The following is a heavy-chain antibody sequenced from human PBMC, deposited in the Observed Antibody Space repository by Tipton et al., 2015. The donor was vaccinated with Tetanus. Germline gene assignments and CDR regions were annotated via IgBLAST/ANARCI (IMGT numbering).Heavy chain of an antibody. Sequence: TLSLTCIVSGGSISSRNYYWGWIRQPPGKGLEWIGTIYNTGTTYFNPSLKSRVTMSVDTSKQQVSLRLSSVTAADTAMYYCARDLSGFLFDAFDLWGQGIMVTVSS. D-gene: IGHD3-22*01. V-gene: IGHV4-39*02. CDR2: IYNTGTT. J-gene: IGHJ3*01. CDR3: ARDLSGFLFDAFDL. CDR1: GGSISSRNYY.